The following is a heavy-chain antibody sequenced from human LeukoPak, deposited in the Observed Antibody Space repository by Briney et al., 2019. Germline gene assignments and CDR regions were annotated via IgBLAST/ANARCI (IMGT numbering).Heavy chain of an antibody. D-gene: IGHD6-13*01. CDR3: AKKTPGTYPFDS. CDR2: CGTDGDT. J-gene: IGHJ4*02. CDR1: GFTVSSNY. V-gene: IGHV3-53*01. Sequence: GGSLRLSCAASGFTVSSNYMSWVRQAPGKGLEWVSACGTDGDTYYADSVKGRFTISRDNSRHTLYLQMTGLRAEDTAVYYCAKKTPGTYPFDSWGQGTLVSVSP.